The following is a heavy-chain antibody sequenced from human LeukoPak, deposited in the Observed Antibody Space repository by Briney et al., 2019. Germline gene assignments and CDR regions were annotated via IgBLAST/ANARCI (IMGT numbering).Heavy chain of an antibody. V-gene: IGHV4-30-4*08. Sequence: SQTLSLTCTVSGGSISSGDYYWSWIRQPPGKGLEWIGYIYYSGSTDSNPSLKSRVTISVDTSKNQFSLKLSSVTAADTAVYYCAREGPYYYDSSGLDYWGQGTLVTVSS. CDR2: IYYSGST. D-gene: IGHD3-22*01. J-gene: IGHJ4*02. CDR1: GGSISSGDYY. CDR3: AREGPYYYDSSGLDY.